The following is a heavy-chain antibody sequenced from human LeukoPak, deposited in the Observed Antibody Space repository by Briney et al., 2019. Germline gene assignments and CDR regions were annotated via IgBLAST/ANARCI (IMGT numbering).Heavy chain of an antibody. D-gene: IGHD2-2*01. V-gene: IGHV3-7*01. J-gene: IGHJ5*02. CDR3: ARERGYIVVVPAAIGLIENWFDP. CDR1: GFTFSSYW. CDR2: IKQDVSEK. Sequence: GSLRLSCAASGFTFSSYWMSWVRQAPGKGLEWVANIKQDVSEKYYVDSVKGRFTISRDNAKNSLYLQMNSLRAEDTAVYYCARERGYIVVVPAAIGLIENWFDPWGQGTLVTVSS.